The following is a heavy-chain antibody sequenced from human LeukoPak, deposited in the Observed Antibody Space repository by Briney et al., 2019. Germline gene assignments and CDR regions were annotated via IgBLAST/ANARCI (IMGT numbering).Heavy chain of an antibody. J-gene: IGHJ4*02. CDR1: GGSFSGYY. D-gene: IGHD3-10*01. Sequence: SETLSLTCAVYGGSFSGYYWSWIRQPPGEGLEWIGEINHSGSTNYNPSLKSRVTISVDTSKNRFSLKLSSVTAADTAVYYCAREGTGRLFDYWGQGTLVTVSS. CDR3: AREGTGRLFDY. CDR2: INHSGST. V-gene: IGHV4-34*01.